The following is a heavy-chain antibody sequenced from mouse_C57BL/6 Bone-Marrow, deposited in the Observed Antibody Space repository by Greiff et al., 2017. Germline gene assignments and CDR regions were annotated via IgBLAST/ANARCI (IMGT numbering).Heavy chain of an antibody. Sequence: EVQLQQSGPVLVKPGASVKMSCKASGYTFTDYYMNWVKQSHGKSLEWIGVINPYNGGTSYNQKFKGKATLTVDKSSSTAYMELNSLTSEDSAVYYCARKGDTTVVAHFDYWGQGTTLTVSS. CDR3: ARKGDTTVVAHFDY. CDR2: INPYNGGT. CDR1: GYTFTDYY. V-gene: IGHV1-19*01. J-gene: IGHJ2*01. D-gene: IGHD1-1*01.